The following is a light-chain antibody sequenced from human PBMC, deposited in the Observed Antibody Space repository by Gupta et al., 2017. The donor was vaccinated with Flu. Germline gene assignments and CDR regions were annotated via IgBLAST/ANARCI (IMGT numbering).Light chain of an antibody. V-gene: IGKV4-1*01. J-gene: IGKJ2*01. CDR2: CAS. CDR1: QSNLDRADKKNY. Sequence: YLRERSTINCRPSQSNLDRADKKNYLAWYQQKPGQPPKLLIYCASTRAAGVPDRFTGGGSGTDFSLTISSPQAEDVAVYYCQQYDTTPYTFGQGTKLEVK. CDR3: QQYDTTPYT.